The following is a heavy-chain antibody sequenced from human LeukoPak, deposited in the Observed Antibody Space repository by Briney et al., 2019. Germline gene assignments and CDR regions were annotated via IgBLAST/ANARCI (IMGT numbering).Heavy chain of an antibody. CDR2: ISTTGSSI. Sequence: GGSLRLSCAASGFTFSSHEMNWVRQAPGKGLEWVSYISTTGSSIYYAYSVKGRFTISRDNVKNLLYLQMNSLRAEDTAVYYCARVQRGTAVALDYWGQGTLATVSS. J-gene: IGHJ4*02. CDR1: GFTFSSHE. V-gene: IGHV3-48*03. D-gene: IGHD6-19*01. CDR3: ARVQRGTAVALDY.